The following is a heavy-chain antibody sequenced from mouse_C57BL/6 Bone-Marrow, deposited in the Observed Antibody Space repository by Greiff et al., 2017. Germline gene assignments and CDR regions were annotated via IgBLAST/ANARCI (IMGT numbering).Heavy chain of an antibody. J-gene: IGHJ1*03. D-gene: IGHD1-1*01. CDR3: TRYYYGSLWYFDG. CDR2: IDPETGGT. V-gene: IGHV1-15*01. CDR1: GYTFTDYE. Sequence: VQLQQSGAELVRPGASVTLSCKASGYTFTDYEMHWVKQTPVHGLEWIGAIDPETGGTAYNQKFKGKAILTADKSSSTAYMELLSLTSEDSAVYYCTRYYYGSLWYFDGWGTGTTVTVSS.